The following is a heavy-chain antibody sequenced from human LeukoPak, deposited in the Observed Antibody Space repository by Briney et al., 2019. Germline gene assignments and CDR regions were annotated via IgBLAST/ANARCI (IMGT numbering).Heavy chain of an antibody. CDR3: ARIGIWFGPTYWFDP. CDR2: IYYSGST. Sequence: SETLSLTCTVPGGSISSSSYYWGWIRQPPGKGLEWIGSIYYSGSTYYNPSLKSRVTISVDTSKNQFSLKLSSVTAADTAVYYCARIGIWFGPTYWFDPWGQGTLVTVSS. D-gene: IGHD3-10*01. CDR1: GGSISSSSYY. J-gene: IGHJ5*02. V-gene: IGHV4-39*01.